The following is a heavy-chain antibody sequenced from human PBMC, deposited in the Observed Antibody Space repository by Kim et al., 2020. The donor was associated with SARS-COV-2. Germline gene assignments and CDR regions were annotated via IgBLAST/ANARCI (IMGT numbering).Heavy chain of an antibody. D-gene: IGHD2-8*02. J-gene: IGHJ6*02. CDR1: GFTFSSFA. V-gene: IGHV3-30-3*01. Sequence: GGSLRLSCAASGFTFSSFAMPWVRQAPGKGLEWVAVISYNGSNKYYADSVKGRFTISRDNSKNTLYLQMNSLRAEDTAVYYCARKYWYYYYYGMDVWGQGTTVTVSS. CDR2: ISYNGSNK. CDR3: ARKYWYYYYYGMDV.